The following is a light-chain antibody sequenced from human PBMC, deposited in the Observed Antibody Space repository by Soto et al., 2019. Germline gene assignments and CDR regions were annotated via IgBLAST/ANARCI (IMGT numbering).Light chain of an antibody. Sequence: QSALTQPASLSGSPGQSITISCTGTSSDIGAYDYVSWFQQHPGKAPKLMISEVNNRPSGVSNRFYGSKSGKTAYLTISGLQVEDEAEYFCFPFTTTSTQVFVNGKKGTV. CDR2: EVN. J-gene: IGLJ1*01. CDR1: SSDIGAYDY. CDR3: FPFTTTSTQV. V-gene: IGLV2-14*01.